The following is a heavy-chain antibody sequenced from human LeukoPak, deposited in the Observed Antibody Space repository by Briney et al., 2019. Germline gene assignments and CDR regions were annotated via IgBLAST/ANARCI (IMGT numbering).Heavy chain of an antibody. CDR1: GFTFSSYA. J-gene: IGHJ4*02. CDR3: ARESPLSSSSLGYYFDY. CDR2: ISYDGSNK. V-gene: IGHV3-30*04. D-gene: IGHD6-6*01. Sequence: GGSLRLSCAASGFTFSSYAMHWVRPAPGKGLEWVAVISYDGSNKYYADSVKGRFTISRDNSKNTLYLQMNSLRAEDTAVYYCARESPLSSSSLGYYFDYWGQGTLVTASS.